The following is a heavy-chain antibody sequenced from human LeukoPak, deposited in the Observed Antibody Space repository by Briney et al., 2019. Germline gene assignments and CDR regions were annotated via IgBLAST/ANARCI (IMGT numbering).Heavy chain of an antibody. V-gene: IGHV3-21*01. D-gene: IGHD2-2*01. CDR2: ISSSSSYI. CDR3: AREATQLGWFDP. Sequence: GGSLRLSCAASGFTFSSYSMNWVRQAPGKGLEWVSSISSSSSYIYYADSVKGRFTISRDNAKNSLYLQMNSLRAEDTAVYYCAREATQLGWFDPWAREPWSPSPQ. J-gene: IGHJ5*02. CDR1: GFTFSSYS.